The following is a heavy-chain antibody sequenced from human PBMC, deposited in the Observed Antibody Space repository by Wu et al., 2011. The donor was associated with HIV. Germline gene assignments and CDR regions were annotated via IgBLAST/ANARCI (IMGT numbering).Heavy chain of an antibody. CDR3: ARGGGDGDYPPSNAFDI. V-gene: IGHV1-69*05. Sequence: QVQLVQSGAEVKKPGSSVKVSCKASGGTFSSYAISWVRQAPGQGLEWMGGIIPIFGTANYAQKFQGRVTITTDESTSTAYMELSSLRSEDTAVYYCARGGGDGDYPPSNAFDIWGQGTMVTVSS. D-gene: IGHD4-17*01. J-gene: IGHJ3*02. CDR1: GGTFSSYA. CDR2: IIPIFGTA.